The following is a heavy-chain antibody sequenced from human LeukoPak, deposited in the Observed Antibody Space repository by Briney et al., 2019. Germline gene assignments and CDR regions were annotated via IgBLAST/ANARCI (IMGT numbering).Heavy chain of an antibody. CDR3: ARLTK. J-gene: IGHJ4*02. CDR2: ISDSSSYI. V-gene: IGHV3-21*06. Sequence: GGSLRLSCAASRFTFSSYSMNWVRQAPGKGLEWVSSISDSSSYIYYADSVKGRFTISRDNAKNSLYLQMSSLRAEDTAVYYCARLTKWGQGTLVTVSS. CDR1: RFTFSSYS.